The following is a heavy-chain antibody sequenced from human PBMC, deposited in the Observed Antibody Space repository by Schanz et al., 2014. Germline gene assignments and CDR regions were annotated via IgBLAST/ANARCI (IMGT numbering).Heavy chain of an antibody. Sequence: EVQLLESGGTVVQPGGSLRLSCAASGFTFRSYSMNWVRQAPGKGLEWISYISSTSRATYYADSVKGRFTISRDNAKNSLFLQMNSLRAEDTAVYYCAGGEYQLLYGNWGQGTLVTVSS. CDR1: GFTFRSYS. D-gene: IGHD2-2*02. V-gene: IGHV3-48*01. J-gene: IGHJ4*02. CDR2: ISSTSRAT. CDR3: AGGEYQLLYGN.